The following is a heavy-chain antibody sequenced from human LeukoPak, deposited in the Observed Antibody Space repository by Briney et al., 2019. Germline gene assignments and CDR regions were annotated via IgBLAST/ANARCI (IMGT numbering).Heavy chain of an antibody. CDR3: ASRGSRLYDSSGYAY. CDR1: GGSISSSSYY. CDR2: IYYSGST. V-gene: IGHV4-39*01. Sequence: SETPSLTCTVSGGSISSSSYYWGWIRQPPGKGLEWIGSIYYSGSTYYNPSLKSRVTISVDTSKNQLSLKLSSVTAADTAVYYCASRGSRLYDSSGYAYWGQGTLVTVSS. D-gene: IGHD3-22*01. J-gene: IGHJ4*02.